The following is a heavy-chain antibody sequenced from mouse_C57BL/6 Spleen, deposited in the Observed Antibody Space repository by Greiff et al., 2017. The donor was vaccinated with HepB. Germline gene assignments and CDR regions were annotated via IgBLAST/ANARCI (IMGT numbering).Heavy chain of an antibody. J-gene: IGHJ2*01. Sequence: EVQLQQSGPELVKPGASVKISCKASGYSFTGYYMNWVKQSPEKSLEWIGEINPSTGGTTYNQKFKAKATLTVDKSSSTAYMQLKSLTSEDSAVYYCASYYGSSYLDYWGQGTTLTVSS. CDR3: ASYYGSSYLDY. V-gene: IGHV1-42*01. CDR2: INPSTGGT. D-gene: IGHD1-1*01. CDR1: GYSFTGYY.